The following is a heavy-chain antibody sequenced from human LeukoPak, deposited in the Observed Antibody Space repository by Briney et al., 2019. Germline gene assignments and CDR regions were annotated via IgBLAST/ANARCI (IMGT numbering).Heavy chain of an antibody. J-gene: IGHJ5*02. CDR2: TYYSGST. CDR1: GGSISSGDYY. V-gene: IGHV4-30-4*01. Sequence: PSQTLSLTCTVSGGSISSGDYYWSWIRQPPGKGLEWIGFTYYSGSTYYNPSLKSRATISVDTSKNQFSLKLTSVTAADTAVYYCARPYYYDSRIDPWGQGTLVTVSS. CDR3: ARPYYYDSRIDP. D-gene: IGHD3-22*01.